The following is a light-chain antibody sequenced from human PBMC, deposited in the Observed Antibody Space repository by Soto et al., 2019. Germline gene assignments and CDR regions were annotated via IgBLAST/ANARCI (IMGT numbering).Light chain of an antibody. V-gene: IGKV3-11*01. CDR2: DAS. CDR1: QSVSSY. J-gene: IGKJ4*01. CDR3: QQRSDWPPLT. Sequence: EIVLTQSPATLSLSPGERATLSCRASQSVSSYLAWYQQKPGQAPRLLIYDASTRATGIPARFSGSGSGTDFTLIISSLEPADVAVYYCQQRSDWPPLTFGGGTKVEIK.